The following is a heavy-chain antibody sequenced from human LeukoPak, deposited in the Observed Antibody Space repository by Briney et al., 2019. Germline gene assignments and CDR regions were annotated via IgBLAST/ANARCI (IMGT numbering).Heavy chain of an antibody. CDR2: IISSGDVT. Sequence: PGGSLRLSCAATGFAFRSYAMSWVRQAPGKGLEWVSSIISSGDVTYYADSLTGRFTISRDNSKNTLYLQMNSLRAEDTAVYYCAKDFRYYFDYWGQGTLVTVSS. CDR1: GFAFRSYA. V-gene: IGHV3-23*01. D-gene: IGHD3-10*01. CDR3: AKDFRYYFDY. J-gene: IGHJ4*02.